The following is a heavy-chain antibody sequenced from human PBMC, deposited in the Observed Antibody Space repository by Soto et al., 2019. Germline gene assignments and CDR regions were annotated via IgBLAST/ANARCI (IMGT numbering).Heavy chain of an antibody. CDR2: IYYSGYT. CDR3: AGGGMTTVPY. Sequence: PSETLSLTCTVSSSSVSSYYWNWIRQSPGKGLEWIGYIYYSGYTNYNPSLKSRITISVDTSKNQFSLKLGSVTPADTAVYYCAGGGMTTVPYWGQGTLVTVSS. CDR1: SSSVSSYY. J-gene: IGHJ4*02. D-gene: IGHD4-17*01. V-gene: IGHV4-59*02.